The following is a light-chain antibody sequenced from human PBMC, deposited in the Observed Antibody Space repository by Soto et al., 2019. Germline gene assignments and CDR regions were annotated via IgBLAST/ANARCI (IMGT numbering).Light chain of an antibody. CDR1: SSDVGGFHY. J-gene: IGLJ3*02. V-gene: IGLV2-14*03. CDR3: TSYTSDNTLV. Sequence: QSVLTQPASVSGSPGQSITISCTGTSSDVGGFHYVSWYQQHPGKAPKLMIYDVSDRPSGVSNRFSGSKSGNTASLTISGLQPEDEADYFCTSYTSDNTLVFGGGTQLTVL. CDR2: DVS.